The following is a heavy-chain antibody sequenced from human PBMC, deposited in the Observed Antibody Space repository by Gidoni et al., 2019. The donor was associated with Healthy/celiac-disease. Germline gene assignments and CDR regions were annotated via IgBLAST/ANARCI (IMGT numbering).Heavy chain of an antibody. CDR1: GFSLSTSGVG. Sequence: QITLKESGPTLVNPTQTLTLTCPFSGFSLSTSGVGVGWIRQPPGKALGWLALIYWDDDKRYSPSLKSRLTITKDTSKNQVVLTMTNMDPVDTATYYCAHRRGGLVADNNWFDPWGQGTLVTVSS. J-gene: IGHJ5*02. CDR2: IYWDDDK. CDR3: AHRRGGLVADNNWFDP. D-gene: IGHD2-15*01. V-gene: IGHV2-5*02.